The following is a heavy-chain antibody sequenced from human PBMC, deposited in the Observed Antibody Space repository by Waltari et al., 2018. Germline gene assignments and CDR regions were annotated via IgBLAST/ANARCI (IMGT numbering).Heavy chain of an antibody. CDR1: GGTFNSFA. CDR3: ATRIPSDHSGSFYYYGMDV. CDR2: IIPRFNTP. D-gene: IGHD6-6*01. J-gene: IGHJ6*02. Sequence: QLVQSGAEVKKPGSSVIVSCKASGGTFNSFALSWVRQAPGQGLEWMGGIIPRFNTPTHARKCQGRLTVTADESTSTAYMELNSLRSEDSALYYCATRIPSDHSGSFYYYGMDVWGQGTTVTVSS. V-gene: IGHV1-69*13.